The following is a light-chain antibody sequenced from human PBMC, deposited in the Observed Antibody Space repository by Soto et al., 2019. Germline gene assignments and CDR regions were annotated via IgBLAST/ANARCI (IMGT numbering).Light chain of an antibody. Sequence: QSALTQPASVSGSPGQSITISCTGTSSDVGGYNYVSWYQQHPGKAPKLMIYEVSNRPSGVSNRFSGSKSGNTASLTISGLQAEDEADYYCSSYTGSSTSVLFGGGTKLTVL. CDR3: SSYTGSSTSVL. CDR1: SSDVGGYNY. J-gene: IGLJ2*01. V-gene: IGLV2-14*01. CDR2: EVS.